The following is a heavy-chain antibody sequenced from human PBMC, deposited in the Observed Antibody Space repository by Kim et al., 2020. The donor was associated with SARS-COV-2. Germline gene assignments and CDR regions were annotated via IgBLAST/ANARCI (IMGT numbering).Heavy chain of an antibody. CDR1: GFTFSNYD. CDR2: LSGSGGST. J-gene: IGHJ4*01. CDR3: AKDPHYDFWSDYYFDY. Sequence: GGSLRLSCAASGFTFSNYDMSWVRQAPVKGLEWVSTLSGSGGSTYYADSVKGRFTISRDNSKNTLYLQMNSLRAEDTAVYYCAKDPHYDFWSDYYFDYWG. V-gene: IGHV3-23*01. D-gene: IGHD3-3*01.